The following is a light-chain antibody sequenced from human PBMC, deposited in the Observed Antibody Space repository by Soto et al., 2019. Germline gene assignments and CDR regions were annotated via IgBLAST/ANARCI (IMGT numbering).Light chain of an antibody. CDR3: QKSDHLPL. Sequence: IQMTQSPPSLSASIGDRVNITCQASHDIGNSLNWYQDKPGQAPKLVIYDAYNLETGVPSTFSGGGYGTHFTFTISSLRPEDIGTYYCQKSDHLPLFGPGTKVDIK. CDR2: DAY. CDR1: HDIGNS. V-gene: IGKV1-33*01. J-gene: IGKJ3*01.